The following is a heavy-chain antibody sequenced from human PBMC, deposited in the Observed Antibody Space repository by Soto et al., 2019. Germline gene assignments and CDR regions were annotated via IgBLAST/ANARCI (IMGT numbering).Heavy chain of an antibody. CDR2: IFYSGSF. V-gene: IGHV4-31*03. CDR3: ARAPETPPILGVVRPYFFNY. Sequence: QVQLQESRPGLVKPSQTLSLTCTVSGDSISSGGSYWSWIRQRPGKGLEWMGYIFYSGSFYYTPSLKGRVMISSYTGKSQFSLRLTSVTAADTDVYYCARAPETPPILGVVRPYFFNYLGQGTLVTVSS. J-gene: IGHJ4*02. CDR1: GDSISSGGSY. D-gene: IGHD3-3*01.